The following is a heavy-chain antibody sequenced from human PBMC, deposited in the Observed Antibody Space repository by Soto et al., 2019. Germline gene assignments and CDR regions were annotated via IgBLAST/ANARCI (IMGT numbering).Heavy chain of an antibody. V-gene: IGHV1-69*01. CDR3: ARGWNDFPH. CDR1: GGTFSSYV. J-gene: IGHJ4*02. D-gene: IGHD1-1*01. Sequence: QVQLVQSGAEVKKPGSSVKVACKAPGGTFSSYVISWVRQAPGQGLECMGGIIPISGRANYAPNFQGRVSMTADESTTTVYMELSSLRSEDTAVYYCARGWNDFPHWGQGTLVTVSS. CDR2: IIPISGRA.